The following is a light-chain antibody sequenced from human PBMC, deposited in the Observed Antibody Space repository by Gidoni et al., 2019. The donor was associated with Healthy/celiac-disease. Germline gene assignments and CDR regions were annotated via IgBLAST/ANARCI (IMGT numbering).Light chain of an antibody. CDR1: QSVSSN. V-gene: IGKV3-15*01. J-gene: IGKJ3*01. CDR2: GAS. CDR3: QQYNNWPFT. Sequence: EIVMTQSPATLSESPGERATLSCRASQSVSSNLAWYQQKPGQAPRLLIYGASTRATGFPARFSGSGSGTEFTLTISSLQSEDFAVYYCQQYNNWPFTFGPGTEVDIK.